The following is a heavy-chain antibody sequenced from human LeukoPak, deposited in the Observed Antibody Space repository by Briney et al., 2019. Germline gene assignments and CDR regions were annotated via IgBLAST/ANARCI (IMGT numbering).Heavy chain of an antibody. D-gene: IGHD1-26*01. CDR1: GFTFSSYA. Sequence: PGGSLRLSCAASGFTFSSYAMSWVRQAPGKGLEWVSAISGSGGSTYYADSVKGRFTISRDNSKNTLYLQMNSLRAEDTAVYHCAKDRFSGRAPSGYWGQGTLVTVSS. V-gene: IGHV3-23*01. CDR3: AKDRFSGRAPSGY. CDR2: ISGSGGST. J-gene: IGHJ4*02.